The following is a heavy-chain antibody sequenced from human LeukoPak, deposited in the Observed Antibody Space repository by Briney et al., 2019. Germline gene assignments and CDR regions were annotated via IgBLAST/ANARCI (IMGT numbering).Heavy chain of an antibody. CDR3: ARDANLNYYDSSGYYYSNPTFDY. Sequence: SETLSLTCTVSGGSISSSSYYWGWIRQPPGKGLEWIGSIYYSGSTYYNPSLKSRVTISVDTSKNQFSLKLSSVTAADTAVYYCARDANLNYYDSSGYYYSNPTFDYWGQGTLVTVSS. J-gene: IGHJ4*02. CDR1: GGSISSSSYY. V-gene: IGHV4-39*07. D-gene: IGHD3-22*01. CDR2: IYYSGST.